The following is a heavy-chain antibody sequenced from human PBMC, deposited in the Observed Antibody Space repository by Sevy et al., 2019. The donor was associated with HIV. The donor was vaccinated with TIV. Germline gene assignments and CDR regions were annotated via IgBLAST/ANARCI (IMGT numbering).Heavy chain of an antibody. Sequence: EGSLRLSCAASGFTFTNYWMHWVRQAPGKGLVWVSRVDNDGSGTNYADSVKGRFTISRDNAKNTVYLQMKSLRAEDTAVYYCTRDMYGIDYWGQGTLVTVSS. D-gene: IGHD2-8*01. V-gene: IGHV3-74*01. J-gene: IGHJ4*02. CDR2: VDNDGSGT. CDR3: TRDMYGIDY. CDR1: GFTFTNYW.